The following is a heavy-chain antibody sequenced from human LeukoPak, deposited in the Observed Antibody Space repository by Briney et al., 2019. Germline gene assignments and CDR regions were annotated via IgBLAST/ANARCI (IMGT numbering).Heavy chain of an antibody. CDR3: ARWSTVSSPGPPTTGYYYYYMEV. CDR2: ISGYNGNT. Sequence: GASVKVSCKASGYTLNNYGISWVRQAPGQGLEWMGWISGYNGNTNSAQNLQGRVTMTTDTSTSTAYMELRSLRSDDTAVYYCARWSTVSSPGPPTTGYYYYYMEVWGKGTTVTVSS. D-gene: IGHD1-14*01. J-gene: IGHJ6*03. CDR1: GYTLNNYG. V-gene: IGHV1-18*01.